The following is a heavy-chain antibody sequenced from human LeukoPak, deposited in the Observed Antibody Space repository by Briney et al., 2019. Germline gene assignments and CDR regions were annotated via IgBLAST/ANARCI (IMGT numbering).Heavy chain of an antibody. CDR1: GFTFSYYA. CDR3: ARGYYYGSGSLDY. J-gene: IGHJ4*02. V-gene: IGHV3-23*01. CDR2: ISGSGGSI. D-gene: IGHD3-10*01. Sequence: PGGSLRLSCAASGFTFSYYAMSWVRQAPGKGLEWVSTISGSGGSIYYADSVKGRFTISRDNSENTLYLEMDSLRAEDTAVYYCARGYYYGSGSLDYWGQGTLVTVSS.